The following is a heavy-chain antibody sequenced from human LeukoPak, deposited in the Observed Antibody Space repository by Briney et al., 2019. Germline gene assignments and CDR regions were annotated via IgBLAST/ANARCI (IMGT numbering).Heavy chain of an antibody. CDR3: ARERFGAYPEH. V-gene: IGHV3-23*01. J-gene: IGHJ1*01. CDR1: GFTFSSYA. D-gene: IGHD3-16*01. Sequence: GGSLRLSCAASGFTFSSYAMSWVRQAPGKGLEWVSAISGSGGSTYYADSVKGRFTISRDDSKNTLYLQMNSLTAEDTAVYYCARERFGAYPEHWGQGTLVTVSS. CDR2: ISGSGGST.